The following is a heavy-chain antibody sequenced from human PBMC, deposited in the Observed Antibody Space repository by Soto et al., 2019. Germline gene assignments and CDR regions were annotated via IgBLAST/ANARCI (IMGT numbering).Heavy chain of an antibody. D-gene: IGHD5-12*01. CDR2: IYYSGST. CDR3: ARETYSGYDSHYGMDV. J-gene: IGHJ6*02. CDR1: GGSISSYY. V-gene: IGHV4-59*01. Sequence: SETLSLTCTVSGGSISSYYWSWIRQPPGKGLEWIGYIYYSGSTNYNPSPKSRVTISVDTSKNQFSLKLSSVTAADTAVYYCARETYSGYDSHYGMDVWGQGTTITVSS.